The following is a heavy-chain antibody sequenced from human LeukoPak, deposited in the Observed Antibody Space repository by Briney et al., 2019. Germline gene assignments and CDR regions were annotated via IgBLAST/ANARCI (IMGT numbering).Heavy chain of an antibody. CDR2: IWYDGSNK. V-gene: IGHV3-33*01. CDR3: ARGVVGAPPDY. D-gene: IGHD1-26*01. J-gene: IGHJ4*02. CDR1: GFTFSSYG. Sequence: PGGSLRLSCAASGFTFSSYGMHWVRQAPGKGLERVAVIWYDGSNKYYADSVKGRFTISRDNSKNTLYLQMNSLRAEDTAVYYCARGVVGAPPDYWGQGTLVTVSS.